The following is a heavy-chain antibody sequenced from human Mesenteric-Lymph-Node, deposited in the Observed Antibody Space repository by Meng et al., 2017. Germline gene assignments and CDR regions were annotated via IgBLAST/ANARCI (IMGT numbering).Heavy chain of an antibody. CDR3: ASSDYYRSDY. Sequence: QVQLQESGPGLVKPSETLSLTCAVSGGSSSRSDWWSWLRQPPGKGLEWIGETSHSGSTNYSPSLKSRVTISLDKSKNQLSLKLNSVTAADTAVYYCASSDYYRSDYWGQGTLVTVSS. CDR1: GGSSSRSDW. J-gene: IGHJ4*02. CDR2: TSHSGST. D-gene: IGHD3-22*01. V-gene: IGHV4-4*02.